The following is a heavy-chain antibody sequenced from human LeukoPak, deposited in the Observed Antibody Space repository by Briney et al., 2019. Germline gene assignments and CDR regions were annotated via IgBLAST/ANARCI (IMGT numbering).Heavy chain of an antibody. D-gene: IGHD3-3*01. CDR3: AKANDFWSGYYVY. Sequence: GGSLRLSCAASGFTLSSYAMSWVRQAPGKGLEWVSAISGSGGSTYYADSVKGRFTISRDNSKNTLYLRMNSLRAEDTAVYYCAKANDFWSGYYVYWGQGTLVTVSS. CDR2: ISGSGGST. CDR1: GFTLSSYA. J-gene: IGHJ4*02. V-gene: IGHV3-23*01.